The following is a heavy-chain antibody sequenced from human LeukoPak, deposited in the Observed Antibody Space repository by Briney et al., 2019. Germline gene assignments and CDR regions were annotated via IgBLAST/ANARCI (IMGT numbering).Heavy chain of an antibody. V-gene: IGHV4-59*01. CDR1: GGSISSYY. J-gene: IGHJ4*02. D-gene: IGHD6-13*01. CDR2: IYYSGST. Sequence: PSETLSLTCTVSGGSISSYYWSWIRQPPGKGLECIGYIYYSGSTNYNPSLKSRVTISVDTSKNQFSLKLSSVTAADTAVYYCARGGLAAAGTDFDYWGQGTLVTVSS. CDR3: ARGGLAAAGTDFDY.